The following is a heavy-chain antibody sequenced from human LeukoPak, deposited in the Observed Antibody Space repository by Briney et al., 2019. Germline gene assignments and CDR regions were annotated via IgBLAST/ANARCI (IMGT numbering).Heavy chain of an antibody. CDR3: ARVPSKDPHFDY. V-gene: IGHV4-4*07. CDR1: GGSISSYY. Sequence: TSETLSLTCTVSGGSISSYYWSWIRQPAGKGLEWIGRIYTSGSTNYNPSLKSRVPMSVNTSKNHFSLKLSSVTAADTAVYYCARVPSKDPHFDYWGQGTLVTVSS. D-gene: IGHD4-11*01. J-gene: IGHJ4*02. CDR2: IYTSGST.